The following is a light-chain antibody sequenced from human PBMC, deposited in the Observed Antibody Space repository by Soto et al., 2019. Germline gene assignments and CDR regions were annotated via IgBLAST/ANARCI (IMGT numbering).Light chain of an antibody. Sequence: DIQMTQSPSSLSASVGDRLTITCQASQNINNYLNWYQQKPGRAPXXLIYDASNLEAGVPSRFKGIGSGTDFTFTISRLQPEDIATDDCQQYENLPTFGQGTRREIK. J-gene: IGKJ5*01. V-gene: IGKV1-33*01. CDR3: QQYENLPT. CDR1: QNINNY. CDR2: DAS.